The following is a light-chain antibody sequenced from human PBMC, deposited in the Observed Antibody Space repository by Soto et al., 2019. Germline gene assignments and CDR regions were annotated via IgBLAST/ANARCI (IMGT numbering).Light chain of an antibody. J-gene: IGLJ1*01. CDR2: EFT. V-gene: IGLV2-14*01. CDR1: RSDVGGYNY. Sequence: QSVLTQPASVSGSPGQSIAISCTGTRSDVGGYNYVSWYQQHPGKAPKLMISEFTNRPSGVSDRFSGSNSGNTASLTISGLQAEDEAEYYCSSFTSRSTFVFGTWTKVTVL. CDR3: SSFTSRSTFV.